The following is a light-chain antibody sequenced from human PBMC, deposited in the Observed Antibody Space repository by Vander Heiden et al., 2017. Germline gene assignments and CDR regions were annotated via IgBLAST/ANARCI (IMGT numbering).Light chain of an antibody. CDR3: AAWDDSLNGPV. CDR1: SSNIGSKT. Sequence: QSVLPQPPSASGTPGQRVTISCSGSSSNIGSKTVSWYQQHPGTAPKLLINSNNQRPSGVPDRFSGSKSGTSASLAISGLQSEDEADYYCAAWDDSLNGPVFGGGTKLTVL. J-gene: IGLJ3*02. CDR2: SNN. V-gene: IGLV1-44*01.